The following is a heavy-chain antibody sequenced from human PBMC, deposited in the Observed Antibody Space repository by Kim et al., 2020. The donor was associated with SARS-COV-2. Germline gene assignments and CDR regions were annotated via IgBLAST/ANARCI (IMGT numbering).Heavy chain of an antibody. Sequence: KLQGRVTMTTDTSTSTAYMELRSLRSDDTAVYYCARLDDYVWGSYRSFDYWGQGTLVTVSS. V-gene: IGHV1-18*01. CDR3: ARLDDYVWGSYRSFDY. D-gene: IGHD3-16*02. J-gene: IGHJ4*02.